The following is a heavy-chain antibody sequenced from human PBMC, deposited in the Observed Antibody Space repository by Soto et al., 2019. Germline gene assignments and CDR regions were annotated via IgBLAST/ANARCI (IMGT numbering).Heavy chain of an antibody. D-gene: IGHD3-9*01. V-gene: IGHV4-59*08. CDR1: GGSISSYY. CDR2: IYYSGST. Sequence: SETLSLTCTVSGGSISSYYWSWIRQPPGKGLEWIGYIYYSGSTNYNPSLKSRVTISVDTSKNQFSLKLSSVTAADTAVYYCASKPYDILTGYITWGQGTLVTVSS. CDR3: ASKPYDILTGYIT. J-gene: IGHJ4*02.